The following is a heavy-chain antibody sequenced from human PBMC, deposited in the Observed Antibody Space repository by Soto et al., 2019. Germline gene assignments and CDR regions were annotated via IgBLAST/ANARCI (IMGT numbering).Heavy chain of an antibody. CDR3: ARRYGGNLDY. J-gene: IGHJ4*02. D-gene: IGHD1-26*01. V-gene: IGHV4-59*08. Sequence: SETLSLTCTVSGGSISSYYWSWIRQPPGKGLEWIGYTYYSGGTNYNPSLKSRVTISVDSSKNHFSLKLSSVTAADTAVYYCARRYGGNLDYWGQGTLVTVSS. CDR1: GGSISSYY. CDR2: TYYSGGT.